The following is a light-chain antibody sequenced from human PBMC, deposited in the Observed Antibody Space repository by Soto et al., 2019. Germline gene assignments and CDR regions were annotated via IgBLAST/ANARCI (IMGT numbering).Light chain of an antibody. Sequence: QSVLTQPAPGSESPGQSITISCTGSSSDVGAYNYVSWYQQHPDKAPKLMIYDVNNRPSGVSDRFSGSKSGNTASLTISGLQAEDEADYYCTSFTSSSTYVFGTGTKVTVL. CDR1: SSDVGAYNY. CDR2: DVN. V-gene: IGLV2-14*01. CDR3: TSFTSSSTYV. J-gene: IGLJ1*01.